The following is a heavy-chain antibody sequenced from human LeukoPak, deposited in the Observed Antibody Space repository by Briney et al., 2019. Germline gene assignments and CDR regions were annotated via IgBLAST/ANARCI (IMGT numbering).Heavy chain of an antibody. CDR3: AKTPYDFWSGRRDYYYYYMDV. V-gene: IGHV3-30-3*02. D-gene: IGHD3-3*01. J-gene: IGHJ6*03. Sequence: PGGSLRLSCAASGFSFSSYAMHWVRQAPGKGLEWVAVISYDGSNKYYADSVKGRFTISRDNSKNTLYLQMDSLRAEDTAVYYCAKTPYDFWSGRRDYYYYYMDVWGKGTTVTVSS. CDR2: ISYDGSNK. CDR1: GFSFSSYA.